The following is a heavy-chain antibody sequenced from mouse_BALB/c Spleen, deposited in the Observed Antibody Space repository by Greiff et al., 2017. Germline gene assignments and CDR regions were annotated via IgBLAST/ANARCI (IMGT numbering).Heavy chain of an antibody. J-gene: IGHJ3*01. V-gene: IGHV1-80*01. Sequence: QVQLKQSGAELVRPGSSVKISCKASGYAFSSYWMNWVKQRPGQGLEWIGQIYPGDGDTNYNGKFKGKATLTADKSSSTAYMQLSSLTSEDSAVYFCARYGNPAWFAYWGQGTLVTVSA. CDR3: ARYGNPAWFAY. CDR2: IYPGDGDT. D-gene: IGHD1-1*01. CDR1: GYAFSSYW.